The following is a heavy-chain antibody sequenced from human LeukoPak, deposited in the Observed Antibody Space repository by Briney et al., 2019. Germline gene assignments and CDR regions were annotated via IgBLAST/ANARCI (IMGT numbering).Heavy chain of an antibody. Sequence: GGSLRLSCAASGFTFSGSAMHWVRQASGKGLEWVGRIRSKANSYATAYAASVKGRFTISRDDSKNTAYLQMNSLKTEDTAVYYCTRVILTGYPAYYYYGTDVWGQGTTVTVSS. CDR2: IRSKANSYAT. D-gene: IGHD3-9*01. CDR3: TRVILTGYPAYYYYGTDV. J-gene: IGHJ6*02. CDR1: GFTFSGSA. V-gene: IGHV3-73*01.